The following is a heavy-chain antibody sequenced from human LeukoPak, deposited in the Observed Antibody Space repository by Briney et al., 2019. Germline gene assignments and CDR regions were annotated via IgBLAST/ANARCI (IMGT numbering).Heavy chain of an antibody. V-gene: IGHV4-38-2*02. CDR2: IFHSGKT. CDR1: GYSMSSGYY. D-gene: IGHD6-13*01. CDR3: ARAVEYSSTWYVGYYYMDV. J-gene: IGHJ6*03. Sequence: SETLSLTCTVSGYSMSSGYYWGWIRQPPGKGLEWIGSIFHSGKTYYNQSLKSRLTISGDTSKNKFSLNLSSVTAADTAVYYCARAVEYSSTWYVGYYYMDVWGKGTTVTVSS.